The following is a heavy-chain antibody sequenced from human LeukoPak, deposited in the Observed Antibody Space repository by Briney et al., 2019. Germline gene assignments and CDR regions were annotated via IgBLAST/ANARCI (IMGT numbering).Heavy chain of an antibody. Sequence: GESLKFSCKGSGYSFTSYWIGWVRQMPGKGLEWMGIIYPGDSDTRYSPSFQGQVTISADKSISTAYLQWSSLKASDTAMYYCARPVAVAGRAPTAPFDYWGQGTLVTVSS. D-gene: IGHD6-19*01. J-gene: IGHJ4*02. CDR3: ARPVAVAGRAPTAPFDY. CDR1: GYSFTSYW. CDR2: IYPGDSDT. V-gene: IGHV5-51*01.